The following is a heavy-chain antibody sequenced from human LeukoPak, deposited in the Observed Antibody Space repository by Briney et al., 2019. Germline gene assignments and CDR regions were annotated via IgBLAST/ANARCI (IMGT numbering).Heavy chain of an antibody. V-gene: IGHV4-30-4*01. CDR1: GGSIISGDYY. J-gene: IGHJ4*02. Sequence: SETLSLTCTVSGGSIISGDYYWSWIRQPPGKGLEWIGYIYYSGSTYYNPSLKSRVTISVDTSKNQFSLKLSSLTAADTAVYCCAREVIAGGYFDYWGQGTLVTVSS. D-gene: IGHD2-21*01. CDR2: IYYSGST. CDR3: AREVIAGGYFDY.